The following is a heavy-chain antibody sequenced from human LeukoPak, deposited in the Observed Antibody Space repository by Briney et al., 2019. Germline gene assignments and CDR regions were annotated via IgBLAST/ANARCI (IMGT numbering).Heavy chain of an antibody. J-gene: IGHJ4*02. V-gene: IGHV1-69*01. Sequence: ASVKVSCKASGGTFSSYAISWVRQAPGQGLEWMGGIIPIFGTANYAQEFQGRVTITADESTSTAYMELSSLRSEDTAVYYCARCTSGYDLHFDYWGRGTLVTVSS. CDR2: IIPIFGTA. CDR1: GGTFSSYA. CDR3: ARCTSGYDLHFDY. D-gene: IGHD5-12*01.